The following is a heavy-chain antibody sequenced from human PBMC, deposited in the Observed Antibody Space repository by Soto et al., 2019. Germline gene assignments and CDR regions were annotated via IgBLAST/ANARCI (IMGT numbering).Heavy chain of an antibody. J-gene: IGHJ4*02. CDR1: GFSVSSYG. Sequence: EVQLLESGGGLVQPGGSLSLSCAASGFSVSSYGMSWVRQAPGTGLEWVSGISNSGGSTYYADSVKGRFTISRDNSKNTLYLQLNSLRADDTAVYYCAKDQGSATTYFHYWGQGTLVTVSS. V-gene: IGHV3-23*01. D-gene: IGHD3-10*01. CDR3: AKDQGSATTYFHY. CDR2: ISNSGGST.